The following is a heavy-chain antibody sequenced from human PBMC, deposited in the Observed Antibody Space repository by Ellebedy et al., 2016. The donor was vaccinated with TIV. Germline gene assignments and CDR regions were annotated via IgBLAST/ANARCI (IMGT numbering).Heavy chain of an antibody. Sequence: SETLSLTXTVSGGSVSSANYFWTWIRQAPGKGLEWIGSVSYSGSPNYNPSLKSRVTITGDSSENQFSLRLNSVTAADTAVYYCARDGRFCDAVCYSYFDFWGRGTLVTVSS. CDR3: ARDGRFCDAVCYSYFDF. D-gene: IGHD2-21*01. CDR2: VSYSGSP. J-gene: IGHJ4*02. CDR1: GGSVSSANYF. V-gene: IGHV4-61*01.